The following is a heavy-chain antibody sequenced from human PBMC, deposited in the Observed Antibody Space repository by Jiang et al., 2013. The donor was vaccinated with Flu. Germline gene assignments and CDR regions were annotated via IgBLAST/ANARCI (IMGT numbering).Heavy chain of an antibody. CDR1: GYTFTNYA. V-gene: IGHV1-58*02. J-gene: IGHJ6*02. CDR2: IVVGSGHT. D-gene: IGHD2-15*01. Sequence: KASGYTFTNYAMHWVRQAPGQRLEWIGWIVVGSGHTNYAQKFQERVTVTRDMSTSTAYLEVSSLRSEDTAVYYCAATVDATATGDYYYYGMDVWGQGTTVTVSS. CDR3: AATVDATATGDYYYYGMDV.